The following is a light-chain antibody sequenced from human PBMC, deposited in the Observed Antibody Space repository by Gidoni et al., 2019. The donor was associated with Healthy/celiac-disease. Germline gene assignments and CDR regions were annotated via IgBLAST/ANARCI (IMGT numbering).Light chain of an antibody. CDR2: EGS. Sequence: QSALTQPASVSGSPGQSITISCTGTSSDVGSYNLVSWYQHHPGKAPKLMIYEGSKRPSGVSNRFSGSKSGNPASLTISGLQADDEADYYCCSYAGSSTSLYVFGTGTKVTVL. CDR1: SSDVGSYNL. CDR3: CSYAGSSTSLYV. V-gene: IGLV2-23*01. J-gene: IGLJ1*01.